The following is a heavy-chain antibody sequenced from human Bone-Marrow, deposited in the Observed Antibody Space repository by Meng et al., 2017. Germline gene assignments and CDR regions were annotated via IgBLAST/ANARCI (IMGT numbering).Heavy chain of an antibody. CDR3: AADPSFWSGYSVLGY. V-gene: IGHV1-58*01. D-gene: IGHD3-3*01. CDR2: IVIGSGNT. CDR1: GFTFTSSA. Sequence: SVKVSCKASGFTFTSSAVQWVRQARGQRLEWIGWIVIGSGNTNYAQKFQERVTITRDMSTSTAYMELSSLRSEDTAVYYCAADPSFWSGYSVLGYWGQGKLVNGCS. J-gene: IGHJ4*02.